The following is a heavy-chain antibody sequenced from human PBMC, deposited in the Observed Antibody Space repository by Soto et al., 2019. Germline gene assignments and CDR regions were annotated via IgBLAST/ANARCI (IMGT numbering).Heavy chain of an antibody. CDR3: ARLQLGGDRMLNWFDP. D-gene: IGHD2-21*02. Sequence: QVQVVQSGPELNKPGASVKVSCKAQGYIFTKYGIGWVRQAPGHGLEWMGLINVYNGDRKVAQKFQDRVSMTTDTATDTAYMELKSLRSGDTAVYYCARLQLGGDRMLNWFDPWGQGTLVTVSS. V-gene: IGHV1-18*01. CDR2: INVYNGDR. CDR1: GYIFTKYG. J-gene: IGHJ5*02.